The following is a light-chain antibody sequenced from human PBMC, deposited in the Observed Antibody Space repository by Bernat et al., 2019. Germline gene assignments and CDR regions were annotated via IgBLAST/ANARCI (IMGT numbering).Light chain of an antibody. CDR2: SAS. CDR1: QSVGSK. V-gene: IGKV3-15*01. J-gene: IGKJ2*01. Sequence: ETVMTQSPATLSVSPGERATLFCRASQSVGSKLAWYQQKPGQAPRLLMFSASTRATGIPARFSGSGSGTEFTLTISSLQSEDFAVYYCQQYDNWPTYTFGQGTKLEIK. CDR3: QQYDNWPTYT.